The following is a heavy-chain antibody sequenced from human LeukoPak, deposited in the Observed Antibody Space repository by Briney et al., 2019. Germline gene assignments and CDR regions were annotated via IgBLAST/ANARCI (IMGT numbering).Heavy chain of an antibody. V-gene: IGHV3-30*04. Sequence: GGSLRLSCAASGFTFSSYAMHWVRQAPGKGLEWVAVISYDRSNKYYADSVKGRFTISRDNSKNTLYLQMNSLRAEDTAVYYCARDDEVVAATGTFDYWGQGTLVTVSP. CDR2: ISYDRSNK. CDR3: ARDDEVVAATGTFDY. CDR1: GFTFSSYA. D-gene: IGHD2-15*01. J-gene: IGHJ4*02.